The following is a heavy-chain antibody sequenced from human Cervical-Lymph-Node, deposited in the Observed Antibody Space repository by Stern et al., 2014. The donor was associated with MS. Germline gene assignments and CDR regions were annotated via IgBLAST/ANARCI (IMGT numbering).Heavy chain of an antibody. D-gene: IGHD4-17*01. V-gene: IGHV4-39*01. CDR1: GDSISSGSYY. Sequence: QVQLQESGPGLVKPSETLSLTCNVSGDSISSGSYYWGWIRQPPGKGLEWIGSFYYSGKTYFNPSLNSRVTIAVDTSKNQFPVELASVTAADTAVYFCASRRYGDYFIGLWGQGTLVTVSP. J-gene: IGHJ4*02. CDR3: ASRRYGDYFIGL. CDR2: FYYSGKT.